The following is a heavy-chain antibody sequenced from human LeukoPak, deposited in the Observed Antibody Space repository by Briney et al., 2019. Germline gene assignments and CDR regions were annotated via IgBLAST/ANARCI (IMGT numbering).Heavy chain of an antibody. J-gene: IGHJ3*02. Sequence: GASVKVSCKASYYTITSYGISWVRQAPGQGLEWMGWINTYNGNTNHAQKLQGRVTMTTDTSTSTAYMELRSLRSDDTAVYYCARCGYGVRGVDAFDIWGQGTMVTVSS. CDR1: YYTITSYG. CDR3: ARCGYGVRGVDAFDI. CDR2: INTYNGNT. D-gene: IGHD3-10*01. V-gene: IGHV1-18*01.